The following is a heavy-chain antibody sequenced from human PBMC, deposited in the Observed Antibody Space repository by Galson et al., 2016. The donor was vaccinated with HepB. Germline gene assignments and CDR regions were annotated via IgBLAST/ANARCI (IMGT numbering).Heavy chain of an antibody. CDR3: AREAGLYSRGWHYFDT. CDR1: GFTFSTYG. V-gene: IGHV3-33*08. J-gene: IGHJ4*02. D-gene: IGHD6-19*01. Sequence: SLRLSCAASGFTFSTYGFHWVRQAPGKGLEWVAVIWYDGSQGYYSDSVEGRFTISRATSKNTLFLQMSSLRPEDTAVYYCAREAGLYSRGWHYFDTWGQGTLVTVSS. CDR2: IWYDGSQG.